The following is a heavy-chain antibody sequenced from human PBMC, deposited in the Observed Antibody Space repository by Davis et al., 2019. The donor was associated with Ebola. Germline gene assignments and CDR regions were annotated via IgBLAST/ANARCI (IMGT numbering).Heavy chain of an antibody. CDR1: GFTFDDYA. Sequence: SLKISCAASGFTFDDYAMHWVRQAPGKGLEWVSGISWNSGSIGYADSVKGRFTISRDNAKNSLYLQMNSLRAEDTALYYCAKDAWNFWSGTFDYWGQGTLVTVSP. D-gene: IGHD3-3*01. CDR2: ISWNSGSI. J-gene: IGHJ4*02. V-gene: IGHV3-9*01. CDR3: AKDAWNFWSGTFDY.